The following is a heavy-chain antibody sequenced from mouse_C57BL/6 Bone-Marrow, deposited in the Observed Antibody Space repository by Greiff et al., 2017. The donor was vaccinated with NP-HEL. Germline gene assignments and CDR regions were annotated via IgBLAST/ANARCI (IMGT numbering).Heavy chain of an antibody. CDR1: GYTFTSYW. J-gene: IGHJ3*01. V-gene: IGHV1-64*01. Sequence: QVHVKQPGAELVKPGASVKLSCKASGYTFTSYWMHWVKQRPGQGLEWIGMIHPNSGSTNYNEKFKSKATLTVDKSSSTAYMQLSSLTSEDSAVYYCARLGFSWFAYWGQGTLVTVSA. CDR3: ARLGFSWFAY. CDR2: IHPNSGST.